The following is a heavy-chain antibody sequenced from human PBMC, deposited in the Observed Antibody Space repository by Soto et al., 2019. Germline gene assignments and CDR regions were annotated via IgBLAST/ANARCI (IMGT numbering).Heavy chain of an antibody. Sequence: PSETLCLTCTVSGGSISSYYWSWIRQPPGKGREWIGYIYYSGSTNYNPSLKSRVTISVDTSKNQFSLKLSSVTAADTAVYYCARDQGYCSGGSCYSDAFDIWGQGTMVTVSS. CDR2: IYYSGST. D-gene: IGHD2-15*01. CDR1: GGSISSYY. J-gene: IGHJ3*02. CDR3: ARDQGYCSGGSCYSDAFDI. V-gene: IGHV4-59*01.